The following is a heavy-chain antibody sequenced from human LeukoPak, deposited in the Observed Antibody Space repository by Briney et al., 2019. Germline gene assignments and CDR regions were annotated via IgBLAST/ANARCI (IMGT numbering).Heavy chain of an antibody. J-gene: IGHJ6*02. CDR1: GYTFTSYG. D-gene: IGHD3-16*01. CDR2: ISAYNGNT. V-gene: IGHV1-18*01. Sequence: GASVKVSCKASGYTFTSYGISWVRQAPGQGLEWMGWISAYNGNTNYAQKLQGRVTMTTDTSTSTAYMELRSLRSDDTAVYYCARDLLGGAFYYYGMDFWGQGTTVTVSS. CDR3: ARDLLGGAFYYYGMDF.